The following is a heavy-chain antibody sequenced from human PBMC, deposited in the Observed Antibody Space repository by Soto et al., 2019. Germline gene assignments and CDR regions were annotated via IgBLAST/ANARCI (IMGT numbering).Heavy chain of an antibody. V-gene: IGHV1-69*01. Sequence: QVQLVQSGAEVKKPGSSVKVACKASGGIFSNYVLNWVRQAPGQGLEWMGGIIPIFGTGNYAQKFQGRVKITADESTTTASMALRGLRSEDTAVYYCARRYYNSSGYFGYWGQGTMVTVSS. CDR2: IIPIFGTG. J-gene: IGHJ4*02. D-gene: IGHD3-22*01. CDR1: GGIFSNYV. CDR3: ARRYYNSSGYFGY.